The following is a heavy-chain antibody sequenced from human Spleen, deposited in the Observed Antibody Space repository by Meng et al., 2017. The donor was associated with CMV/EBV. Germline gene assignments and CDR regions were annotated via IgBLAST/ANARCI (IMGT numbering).Heavy chain of an antibody. CDR3: AKDEGFGVIFFGVVNIY. V-gene: IGHV3-23*01. D-gene: IGHD3-3*01. CDR1: GFTFSTYA. Sequence: GESLKISCAASGFTFSTYAMNWVRQAPGKGLEWVSGMSAGGSADYADSVKGRFTISRDNSKSTLYLQMNSLRAEDTAIYYRAKDEGFGVIFFGVVNIYWGQGTLVTVSS. J-gene: IGHJ4*02. CDR2: MSAGGSA.